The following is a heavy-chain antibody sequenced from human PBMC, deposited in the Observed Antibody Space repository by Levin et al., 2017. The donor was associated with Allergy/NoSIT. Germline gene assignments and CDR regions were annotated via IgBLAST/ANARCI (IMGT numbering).Heavy chain of an antibody. CDR2: INGRGSST. CDR3: AKRRLGQWLDYYYYGMDV. V-gene: IGHV3-23*01. J-gene: IGHJ6*02. D-gene: IGHD6-19*01. Sequence: GGSLRLSCAASGFTFTSHAMSWVRQAPGKGLDWVSAINGRGSSTYYADSVKGRFTISRDNSRNTLYLQMTSLRADDTAVYYCAKRRLGQWLDYYYYGMDVWGQGTTVTV. CDR1: GFTFTSHA.